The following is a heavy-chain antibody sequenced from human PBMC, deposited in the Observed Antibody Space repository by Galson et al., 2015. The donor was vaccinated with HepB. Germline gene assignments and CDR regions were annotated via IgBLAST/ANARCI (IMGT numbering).Heavy chain of an antibody. D-gene: IGHD1-20*01. CDR2: IVVGSGNT. V-gene: IGHV1-58*01. J-gene: IGHJ3*02. CDR1: GFTFTSSA. CDR3: AFSGAYNYIDAFDI. Sequence: SVKVSCKASGFTFTSSAVQWVRQARGQRLEWIGWIVVGSGNTNYAQKFQERVTITRDMSTSTAYMELSSLRSEDTAVYYCAFSGAYNYIDAFDIWGQGTMVTVSS.